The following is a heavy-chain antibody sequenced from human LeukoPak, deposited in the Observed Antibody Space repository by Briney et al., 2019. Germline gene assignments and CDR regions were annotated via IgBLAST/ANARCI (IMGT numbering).Heavy chain of an antibody. CDR3: ASYDSSGYAEYYFDY. D-gene: IGHD3-22*01. Sequence: SETLSLTCTVSGGSISSGGYYWSWIRQHPGKGLEWIGYIYYSGSTYYNPSLKSRVTISVDTSKNQFSLKLSSVTAADTAVYYCASYDSSGYAEYYFDYWGQGTLVTVSS. CDR2: IYYSGST. V-gene: IGHV4-31*03. CDR1: GGSISSGGYY. J-gene: IGHJ4*02.